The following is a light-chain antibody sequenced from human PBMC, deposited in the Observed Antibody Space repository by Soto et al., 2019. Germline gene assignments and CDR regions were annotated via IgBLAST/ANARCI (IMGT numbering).Light chain of an antibody. Sequence: VVITESPLSLPATLVHAAYISCMSYHMLVHSDGIAYFSWFQQRPGRAPRRLIYKVSNRDSGVPARFSGSGSGTAFALKISRVEAEDVGVYYCMKGTHWPLTFGQGTRLEIK. CDR1: HMLVHSDGIAY. J-gene: IGKJ5*01. CDR3: MKGTHWPLT. CDR2: KVS. V-gene: IGKV2-30*02.